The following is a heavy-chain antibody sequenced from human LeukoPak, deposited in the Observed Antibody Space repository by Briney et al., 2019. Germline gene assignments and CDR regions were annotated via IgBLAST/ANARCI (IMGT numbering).Heavy chain of an antibody. CDR3: ARLDSGYNAYAPFDH. V-gene: IGHV3-53*01. Sequence: GESLRLSCAASGFIVSSSYMSWVRQAPGKGLEWVSIIYSDGTTYYADSVEGRFTVSRDSSKNTLYLQMNNLRNKDTAVYYCARLDSGYNAYAPFDHWGQGTLVTVSS. CDR1: GFIVSSSY. D-gene: IGHD5-12*01. CDR2: IYSDGTT. J-gene: IGHJ4*02.